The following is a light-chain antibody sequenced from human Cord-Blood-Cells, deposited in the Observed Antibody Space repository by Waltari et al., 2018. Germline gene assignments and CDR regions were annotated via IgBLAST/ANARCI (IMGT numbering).Light chain of an antibody. J-gene: IGLJ3*02. CDR2: STN. CDR1: LGPVPSSYY. CDR3: VLYMGSGIWV. Sequence: QTVVTQQPSFSVSPGGTVTLTCRLSLGPVPSSYYHSWYQQTPGQAPRTLIYSTNTRSSGVPDRFSGSILGNKAALTITGAQADDESDYYCVLYMGSGIWVFGGGTKLTVL. V-gene: IGLV8-61*01.